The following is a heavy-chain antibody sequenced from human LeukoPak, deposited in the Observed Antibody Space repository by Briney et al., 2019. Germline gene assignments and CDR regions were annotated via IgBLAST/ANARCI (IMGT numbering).Heavy chain of an antibody. V-gene: IGHV1-2*02. CDR3: ATGGVYDILTGYFPMNY. CDR2: INPNSGGT. D-gene: IGHD3-9*01. J-gene: IGHJ4*02. CDR1: GYTFTGYY. Sequence: WASVKVSCKASGYTFTGYYMHWVRQAPGQGLEWMGWINPNSGGTNYAQKFQGRVTMTRDTSISTAYMELSRLRSDDTAVYYCATGGVYDILTGYFPMNYWGQGTLVTVSS.